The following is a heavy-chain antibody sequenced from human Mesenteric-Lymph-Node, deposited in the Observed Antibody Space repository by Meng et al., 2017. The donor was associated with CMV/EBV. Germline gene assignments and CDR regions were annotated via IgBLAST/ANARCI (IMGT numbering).Heavy chain of an antibody. V-gene: IGHV3-23*01. CDR3: AKDDIVVVPAA. CDR2: ISGTGSTI. J-gene: IGHJ4*02. Sequence: GESLKISCAASGFTFSSYAMSWVRQAPGKGLEWVSYISGTGSTIYYADSMKGRFTISRDNAKNTLYLQMNSLRAEDTAVYYCAKDDIVVVPAAWGQGTLVTVSS. CDR1: GFTFSSYA. D-gene: IGHD2-2*01.